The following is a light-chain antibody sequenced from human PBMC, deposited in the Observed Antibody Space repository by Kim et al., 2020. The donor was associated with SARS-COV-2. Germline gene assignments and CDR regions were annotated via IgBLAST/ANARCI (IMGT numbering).Light chain of an antibody. CDR3: QAWDNTTAV. CDR2: QDT. CDR1: KLGDDY. V-gene: IGLV3-1*01. J-gene: IGLJ2*01. Sequence: SYELTQPPSVSVSPGQTASITCSGDKLGDDYVSWYQQKPGQSPVLVIYQDTKRPSGIPERFSGSNSGNTAILTISGTRTLDEADYYCQAWDNTTAVFGGG.